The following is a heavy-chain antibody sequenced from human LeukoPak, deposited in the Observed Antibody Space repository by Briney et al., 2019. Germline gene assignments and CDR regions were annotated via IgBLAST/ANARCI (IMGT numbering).Heavy chain of an antibody. CDR3: ARGEAWAYYDFWSGYPYYGMDV. CDR1: GYTFTSYD. J-gene: IGHJ6*02. Sequence: ASVKVSCKASGYTFTSYDIKWVRQATGQGLEWMGWMNPNSGNTGYAQKFQGRVTMTRNTSISTAYMELSSLRSEDTAVYYCARGEAWAYYDFWSGYPYYGMDVWGQGTTVTVSS. V-gene: IGHV1-8*01. D-gene: IGHD3-3*01. CDR2: MNPNSGNT.